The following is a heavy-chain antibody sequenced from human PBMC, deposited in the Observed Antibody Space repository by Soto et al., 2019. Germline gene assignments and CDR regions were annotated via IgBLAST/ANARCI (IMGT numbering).Heavy chain of an antibody. Sequence: QVQLQESGPGLVKPSQTLSLTCTVSGGFISSGGYYWSWIRQHPGKGLEWIGYIYYSGSTYYNPSLKSRVTISVDTSKNQFSLKLSSVTAADTAVYYCARTSGYDVYYFDYWGQGTLVTVSS. CDR3: ARTSGYDVYYFDY. J-gene: IGHJ4*02. CDR2: IYYSGST. V-gene: IGHV4-31*03. D-gene: IGHD5-12*01. CDR1: GGFISSGGYY.